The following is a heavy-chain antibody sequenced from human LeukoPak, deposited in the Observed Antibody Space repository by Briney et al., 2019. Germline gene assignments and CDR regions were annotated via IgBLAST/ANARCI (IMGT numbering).Heavy chain of an antibody. CDR3: ARDVRMVRGGDIDY. CDR2: IKQDGSEK. CDR1: GFTFSSYW. V-gene: IGHV3-7*01. J-gene: IGHJ4*02. Sequence: PGGSLRLSCAASGFTFSSYWMSWVRQAPGKGLEWVANIKQDGSEKYYVDSVKGRFTISRDNAKNSLYLQTNSLRAEDTAVYYCARDVRMVRGGDIDYWGQGTLVTVSS. D-gene: IGHD3-10*01.